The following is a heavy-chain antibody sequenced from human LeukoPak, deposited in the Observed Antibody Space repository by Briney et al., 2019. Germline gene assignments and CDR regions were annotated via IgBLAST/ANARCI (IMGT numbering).Heavy chain of an antibody. CDR2: IYSGGST. CDR1: GFTVGSNY. Sequence: PGGSLRLSCAASGFTVGSNYMSWVRQAPGKGLEWVSVIYSGGSTYYADSVKGRFTISRDNSRNTLYLQMNSLRAEDTAVYYCAREDCSGGSCYSGCEYWGQGTLVTVSS. D-gene: IGHD2-15*01. V-gene: IGHV3-53*01. J-gene: IGHJ4*02. CDR3: AREDCSGGSCYSGCEY.